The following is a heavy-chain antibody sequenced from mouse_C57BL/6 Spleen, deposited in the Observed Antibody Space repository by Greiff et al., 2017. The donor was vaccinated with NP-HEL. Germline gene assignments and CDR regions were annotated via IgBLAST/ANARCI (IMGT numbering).Heavy chain of an antibody. CDR2: INYDGSST. D-gene: IGHD3-2*02. V-gene: IGHV5-16*01. Sequence: EVMLVESEGGLVQPGSSMKLSCTASGFTFSDYYMAWVRQVPEKGLEWVANINYDGSSTYYLDSLKSRFIISRDNAKNILYLQMSSLKSEDTATYYCARGRLNYFDYWGQGTTLTVSS. CDR3: ARGRLNYFDY. CDR1: GFTFSDYY. J-gene: IGHJ2*01.